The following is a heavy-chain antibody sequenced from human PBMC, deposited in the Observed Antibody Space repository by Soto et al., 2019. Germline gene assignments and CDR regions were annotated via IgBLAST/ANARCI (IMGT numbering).Heavy chain of an antibody. CDR1: GFTFSSHG. V-gene: IGHV3-33*01. Sequence: QVQLVESGGGVVQPGRSLRLSCAASGFTFSSHGMHWVRQAPGKGLEWVAVIWYDGSNKFYADSVKGRFTISRDNSKNSLCLQMNTRRAEDRAVYYGARDSLTPLRGYSTVAYWGQGTPVTVSS. J-gene: IGHJ4*02. CDR3: ARDSLTPLRGYSTVAY. D-gene: IGHD5-18*01. CDR2: IWYDGSNK.